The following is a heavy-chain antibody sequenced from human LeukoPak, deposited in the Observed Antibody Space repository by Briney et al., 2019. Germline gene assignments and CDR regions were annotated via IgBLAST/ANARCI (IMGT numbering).Heavy chain of an antibody. CDR1: GYTFTGYD. CDR3: ARARSMDGDAFDI. Sequence: ASVKVSCKASGYTFTGYDMHWVRQAPGQGLEWMGWINPNSGGTNYAQKFQGRVTMTRDTSISTAYMELSRLRSDDTAVYYCARARSMDGDAFDIWGQGTMVTVSS. D-gene: IGHD2-2*03. J-gene: IGHJ3*02. V-gene: IGHV1-2*02. CDR2: INPNSGGT.